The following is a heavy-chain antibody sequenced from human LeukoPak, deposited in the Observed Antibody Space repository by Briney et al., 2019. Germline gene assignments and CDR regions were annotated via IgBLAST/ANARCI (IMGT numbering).Heavy chain of an antibody. V-gene: IGHV1-18*01. CDR2: IIAYNGNT. J-gene: IGHJ5*02. CDR3: ARTYYDILTGYYTVEFGP. D-gene: IGHD3-9*01. Sequence: AAVKVSCKSSGYTFTSYGISWVRQAPGQGLEWMGWIIAYNGNTNYAQKLQGRVTITTDTSTSTVYMKLRSLRSDDTAVYYCARTYYDILTGYYTVEFGPWGQGTLVTVSS. CDR1: GYTFTSYG.